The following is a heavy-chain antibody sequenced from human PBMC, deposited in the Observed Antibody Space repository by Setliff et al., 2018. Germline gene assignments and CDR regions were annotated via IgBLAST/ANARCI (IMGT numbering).Heavy chain of an antibody. CDR2: IYIGGSA. D-gene: IGHD6-19*01. CDR1: GGSISSYY. V-gene: IGHV4-4*07. Sequence: SETLSLTCTVSGGSISSYYWSWIRQPAGKGLEWIGHIYIGGSANYNPSLKSRVTMSIDTSKNQFSLKLNSVTAADMAVYHCAREQWLGPPGYYYMDVWAKGTTVTVSS. J-gene: IGHJ6*03. CDR3: AREQWLGPPGYYYMDV.